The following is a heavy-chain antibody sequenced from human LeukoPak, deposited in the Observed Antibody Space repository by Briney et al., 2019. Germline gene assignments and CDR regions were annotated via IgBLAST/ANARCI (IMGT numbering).Heavy chain of an antibody. CDR1: GYTFTGYY. CDR2: IWYDGSNK. V-gene: IGHV3-33*01. CDR3: AREWVSYFDY. D-gene: IGHD1-26*01. Sequence: SCKASGYTFTGYYMHWVRQAPGKGLEWVAVIWYDGSNKYYADSVKGRFTISRDNSKNTLYLQMNSLRAEDTAVYYCAREWVSYFDYWGQGTLVTVSS. J-gene: IGHJ4*02.